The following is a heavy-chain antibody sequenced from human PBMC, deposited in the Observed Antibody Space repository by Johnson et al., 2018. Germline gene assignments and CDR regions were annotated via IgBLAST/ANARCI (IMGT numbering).Heavy chain of an antibody. CDR3: ARSNAYYYDSSGYRDYYYYMDV. CDR1: GFTFSDHY. CDR2: TRNKANSYTT. V-gene: IGHV3-72*01. J-gene: IGHJ6*03. D-gene: IGHD3-22*01. Sequence: EVQLVESGGGLVQPGGSLRLSCAASGFTFSDHYMDWVRQAPGKGLEWVGRTRNKANSYTTEYAAPVKGRFTIPRDDSKNSLYLQMNSRKTEDTAVYYCARSNAYYYDSSGYRDYYYYMDVWGKGTMVTVSS.